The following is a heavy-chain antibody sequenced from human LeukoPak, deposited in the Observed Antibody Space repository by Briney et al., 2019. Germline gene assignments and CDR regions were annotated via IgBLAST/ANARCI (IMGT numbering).Heavy chain of an antibody. CDR1: VITLSNYG. Sequence: GALRLSCAVSVITLSNYGRSWVRDAPRKGLEWVAGIRDSGGSTKYADSVMGRFTMSRDNPNHTLYQQMNSLRAEDTAVYFCAKRGIVIRAVIIVGFHKEAYYFDCWGQGALVTVSS. V-gene: IGHV3-23*01. D-gene: IGHD3-10*01. CDR2: IRDSGGST. CDR3: AKRGIVIRAVIIVGFHKEAYYFDC. J-gene: IGHJ4*02.